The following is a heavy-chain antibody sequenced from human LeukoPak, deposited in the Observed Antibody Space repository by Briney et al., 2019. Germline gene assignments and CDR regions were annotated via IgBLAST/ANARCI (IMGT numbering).Heavy chain of an antibody. CDR1: GFTFSSYA. J-gene: IGHJ4*02. V-gene: IGHV3-23*01. CDR3: AKGYYDYVWGSYYFDY. Sequence: GGSLRLSCAASGFTFSSYAMSWVRQAPGKGLEWVSAISGSGGSTYYADSVKGRFTISRDNSRDTLYLQMNTLRAEDTAVYYCAKGYYDYVWGSYYFDYWGQGTLVTVSS. CDR2: ISGSGGST. D-gene: IGHD3-16*01.